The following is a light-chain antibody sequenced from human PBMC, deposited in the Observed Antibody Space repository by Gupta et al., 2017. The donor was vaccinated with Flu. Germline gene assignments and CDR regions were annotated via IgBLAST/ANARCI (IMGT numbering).Light chain of an antibody. CDR2: AAS. V-gene: IGKV1-8*01. CDR1: QNVHSY. CDR3: QQYSRYPIT. Sequence: AIRVTPSPSSISASTGDRVTITCRASQNVHSYLAWYQQKPGKAPKLLIYAASTLHSGVPSTFSGSGSGTEFTLTVNRLQSEDFATYYCQQYSRYPITFGGGTEVDIK. J-gene: IGKJ4*01.